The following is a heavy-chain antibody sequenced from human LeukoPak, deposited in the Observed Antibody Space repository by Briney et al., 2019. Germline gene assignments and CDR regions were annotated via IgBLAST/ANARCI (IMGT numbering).Heavy chain of an antibody. D-gene: IGHD3-16*01. CDR2: IYYSGNT. Sequence: PSETLSLTCTVSGDSMNISTYYWGWVRQPPGKGLEWIGSIYYSGNTYYNPSLKSRVTISVDTSKNQFSLKLSSVTAADTDVYYCARQRRFGEPWYFDYWGQGALVTVSS. V-gene: IGHV4-39*01. CDR3: ARQRRFGEPWYFDY. CDR1: GDSMNISTYY. J-gene: IGHJ4*02.